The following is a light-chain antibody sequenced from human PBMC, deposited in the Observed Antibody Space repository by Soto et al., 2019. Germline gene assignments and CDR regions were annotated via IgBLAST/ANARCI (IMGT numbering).Light chain of an antibody. J-gene: IGKJ4*01. Sequence: EIVMTQSPATLSVSPGEGATLSCRASQSLGSSLAWYQQTPGQAPRLLIYGASTRATAIPARFSGSGSGTEFTLTISSLQSEDFAVYYCLQYKSWPLTFGGGTKVEIK. V-gene: IGKV3-15*01. CDR3: LQYKSWPLT. CDR1: QSLGSS. CDR2: GAS.